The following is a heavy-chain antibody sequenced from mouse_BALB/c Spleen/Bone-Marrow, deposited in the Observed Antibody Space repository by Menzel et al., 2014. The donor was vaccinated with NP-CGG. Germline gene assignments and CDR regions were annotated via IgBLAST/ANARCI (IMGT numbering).Heavy chain of an antibody. Sequence: SGAELVKPGASVKLSCKASGYTFTSYYMYWVKQRPGQGLERIGEINPSNGGTNFSEKFKSKAALTVDKSSSTAYMQLSSLTSEDSAVYYCTREGDSPFAYWVQGTLVTVSA. V-gene: IGHV1S81*02. J-gene: IGHJ3*01. CDR2: INPSNGGT. D-gene: IGHD2-13*01. CDR3: TREGDSPFAY. CDR1: GYTFTSYY.